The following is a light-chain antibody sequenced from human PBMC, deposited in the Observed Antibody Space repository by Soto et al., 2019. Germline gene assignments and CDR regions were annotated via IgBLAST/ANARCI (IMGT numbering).Light chain of an antibody. CDR2: DAS. CDR3: QQRSNWIT. J-gene: IGKJ5*01. V-gene: IGKV3-11*01. Sequence: EIVLTQSPATLSLSPGERATLSCRASQRVSSYLAWYQQKPGQAPRLLIYDASNRATGIPARFSGSGSGTDFTLPISSLEPEDFAVYYCQQRSNWITFGQGTRLEI. CDR1: QRVSSY.